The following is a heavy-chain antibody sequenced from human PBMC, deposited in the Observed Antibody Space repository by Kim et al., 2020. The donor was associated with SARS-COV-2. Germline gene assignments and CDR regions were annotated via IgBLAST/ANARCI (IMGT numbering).Heavy chain of an antibody. CDR3: ARHSYSSSWDDY. J-gene: IGHJ4*02. Sequence: GGSLRLSCAAPGFTFSSYSMNWVCQAPGKGLEWVSSISSSSSYIYYTDTVKGRFSISRDNAKNSLYLQMNSLSAEDASVYYCARHSYSSSWDDYWGQGTPVTVSS. CDR1: GFTFSSYS. CDR2: ISSSSSYI. D-gene: IGHD6-13*01. V-gene: IGHV3-21*01.